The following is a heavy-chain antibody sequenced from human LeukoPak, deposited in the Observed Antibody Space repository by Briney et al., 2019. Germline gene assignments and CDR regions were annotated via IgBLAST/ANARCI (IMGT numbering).Heavy chain of an antibody. Sequence: ASETLSLTCTVSGGSVSSGSYYWSWIRQPPGKGLEWIGYIYYSGSTYYNPSLKSRVTISVDTSKNQFSLKLSSVTAADTAVYYCARGWYGDYLDYYYYGMDVWGQGTTVTVSS. V-gene: IGHV4-61*01. CDR1: GGSVSSGSYY. CDR2: IYYSGST. J-gene: IGHJ6*02. D-gene: IGHD4-17*01. CDR3: ARGWYGDYLDYYYYGMDV.